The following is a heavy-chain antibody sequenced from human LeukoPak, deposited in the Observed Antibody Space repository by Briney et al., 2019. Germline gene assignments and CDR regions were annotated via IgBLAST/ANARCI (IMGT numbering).Heavy chain of an antibody. CDR1: GFTFSSYW. CDR2: IKQEGNEK. J-gene: IGHJ6*02. CDR3: ARDSVVRGVIITTANYYYGMDV. Sequence: GGSLRLSCAASGFTFSSYWMSWVRQAPGRGLGWVSNIKQEGNEKYYVDSVKGRFTISRDNAKNSLYLQMNSLRAEDTAVYYCARDSVVRGVIITTANYYYGMDVWGQGTTVTVSS. D-gene: IGHD3-10*01. V-gene: IGHV3-7*01.